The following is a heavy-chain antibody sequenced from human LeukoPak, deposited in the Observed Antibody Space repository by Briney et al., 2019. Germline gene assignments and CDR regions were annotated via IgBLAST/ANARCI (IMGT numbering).Heavy chain of an antibody. J-gene: IGHJ4*02. Sequence: GGSLRLSCAASGFTFSSYAMSWVRQAPGKGLEWVSAISGSGGSTYYAGSVKGRFTISRDNSKNTLYLQMNSLRAEDTAVYYCAKDLTEVGASPFDYWGQGTLVTVSS. CDR3: AKDLTEVGASPFDY. D-gene: IGHD1-26*01. CDR2: ISGSGGST. CDR1: GFTFSSYA. V-gene: IGHV3-23*01.